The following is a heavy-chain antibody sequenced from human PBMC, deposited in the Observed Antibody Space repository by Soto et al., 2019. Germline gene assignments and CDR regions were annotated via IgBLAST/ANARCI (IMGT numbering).Heavy chain of an antibody. CDR1: GGSISSSSYY. Sequence: SETLSLTCTVSGGSISSSSYYWGWIRQPPGKGLEWIGSIYYSGSTYYNPSLKSRVTISVDTSKNQFSLKLSSVTAADTAVYYCETGFIAVASDAFDIWGQGTMVTVS. CDR2: IYYSGST. V-gene: IGHV4-39*01. D-gene: IGHD6-19*01. J-gene: IGHJ3*02. CDR3: ETGFIAVASDAFDI.